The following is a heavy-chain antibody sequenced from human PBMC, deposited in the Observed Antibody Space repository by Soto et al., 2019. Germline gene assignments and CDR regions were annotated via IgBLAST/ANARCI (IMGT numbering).Heavy chain of an antibody. CDR1: GFTFSTYP. V-gene: IGHV3-23*01. CDR3: AKILSMVTSYYYGMDV. Sequence: GGSLRLSCAASGFTFSTYPMIWVRQAPGKGLECVGSISDSGANTYYADSVRGRFTISRDNSKNTLYLQMNSLRDDDTAVYYCAKILSMVTSYYYGMDVWRHGTTVTVSS. CDR2: ISDSGANT. D-gene: IGHD4-17*01. J-gene: IGHJ6*02.